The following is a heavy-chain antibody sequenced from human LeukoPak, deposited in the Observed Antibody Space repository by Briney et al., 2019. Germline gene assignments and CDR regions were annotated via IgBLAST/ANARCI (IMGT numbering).Heavy chain of an antibody. CDR2: ISYDGSNK. J-gene: IGHJ4*02. Sequence: GGSLRLSCAASGFTFSSYAMHCVRQAPGKGLEWVAVISYDGSNKYYADSVKGRFTISRDNSKNTLYLQMNSLRAEDTAVYYCARDQNPLGSYPSSWGQGTLVTVSS. V-gene: IGHV3-30-3*01. CDR1: GFTFSSYA. CDR3: ARDQNPLGSYPSS. D-gene: IGHD1-26*01.